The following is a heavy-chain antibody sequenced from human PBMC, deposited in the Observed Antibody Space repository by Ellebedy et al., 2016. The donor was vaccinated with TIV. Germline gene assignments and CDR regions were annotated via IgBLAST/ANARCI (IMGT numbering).Heavy chain of an antibody. J-gene: IGHJ4*02. CDR3: AKGSSSGFNYDRVGFEY. CDR2: INADGVST. D-gene: IGHD3-22*01. Sequence: GESLKISCAASGFTFSSFAMHWVRQAPGKGLEWLSVINADGVSTYHANSVKGRVNITRDNSKNTRYLQMNRLRAEDTAVYYCAKGSSSGFNYDRVGFEYWGQGTLVTVSS. CDR1: GFTFSSFA. V-gene: IGHV3-23*01.